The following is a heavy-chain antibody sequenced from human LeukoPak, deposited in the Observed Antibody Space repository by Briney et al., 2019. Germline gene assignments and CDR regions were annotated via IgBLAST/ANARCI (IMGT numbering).Heavy chain of an antibody. V-gene: IGHV3-15*01. CDR3: TTDWSDPEKSAYQGYYFGMDV. CDR1: GFSFTNAW. J-gene: IGHJ6*02. CDR2: IKTRTDGGTT. Sequence: PGGSLRLSCAASGFSFTNAWMSWVRQAPGKGLEWVGRIKTRTDGGTTDYAAPVKGRFTISRDDSRDTLYLQMSSLKTEDTAVYYCTTDWSDPEKSAYQGYYFGMDVWGQGTTVTVSS. D-gene: IGHD3-3*01.